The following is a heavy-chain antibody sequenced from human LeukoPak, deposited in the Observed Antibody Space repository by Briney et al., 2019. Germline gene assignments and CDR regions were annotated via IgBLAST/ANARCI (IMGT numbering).Heavy chain of an antibody. CDR3: ARDVFCSGNSCLRDAFDI. J-gene: IGHJ3*02. CDR1: GYTFTSYG. Sequence: GASVKVSCMASGYTFTSYGVSWVRQAPGQSLEWLSWISAYNGNTYYAENFQARVTMTTDTSTSTAYMELRSLKSDDTAVYYCARDVFCSGNSCLRDAFDIWGQGTKVTVSS. CDR2: ISAYNGNT. V-gene: IGHV1-18*01. D-gene: IGHD2-15*01.